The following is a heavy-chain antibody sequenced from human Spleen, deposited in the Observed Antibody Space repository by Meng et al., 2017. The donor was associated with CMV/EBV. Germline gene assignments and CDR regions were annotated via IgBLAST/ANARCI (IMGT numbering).Heavy chain of an antibody. CDR2: IYYSGST. V-gene: IGHV4-39*07. CDR1: GGFISTSSYY. J-gene: IGHJ4*02. CDR3: ASTSLLWFGAKDDY. Sequence: SETLSLTCSVSGGFISTSSYYWGWIRQPPGKGLEWIGSIYYSGSTYYNPSLKSRVTISVDTSKNQFSLNLSSMTAADTAVYYCASTSLLWFGAKDDYWGQGMLVTVSS. D-gene: IGHD3-10*01.